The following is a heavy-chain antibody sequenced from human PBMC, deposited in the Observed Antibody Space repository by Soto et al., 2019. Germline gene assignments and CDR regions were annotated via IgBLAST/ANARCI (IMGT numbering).Heavy chain of an antibody. D-gene: IGHD4-17*01. V-gene: IGHV1-3*04. CDR3: ARVKAVKSDY. CDR1: GYTFTEYP. CDR2: IDTGSGKA. Sequence: ASVKVSCEASGYTFTEYPIHWVRQAPGQGLEWMGWIDTGSGKARFSQNFKGRVTLSRDTSAATAYMDLRNLRPEDTAVYFCARVKAVKSDYWGQGTLVTVSS. J-gene: IGHJ4*02.